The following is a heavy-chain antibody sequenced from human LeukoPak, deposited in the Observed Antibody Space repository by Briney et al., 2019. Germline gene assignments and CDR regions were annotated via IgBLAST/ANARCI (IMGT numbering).Heavy chain of an antibody. CDR1: GFTFSSYS. V-gene: IGHV3-48*04. CDR2: ISSSSSTI. CDR3: ARVGKQQLVPNAFDI. D-gene: IGHD6-13*01. J-gene: IGHJ3*02. Sequence: GGSLRLSCAASGFTFSSYSMNWVRQAPGKGLEWVSYISSSSSTIYYADSVKGRFTISRDNAKNSLYLQMNSLRAEDTAVYYCARVGKQQLVPNAFDIWGQGTMVTVSS.